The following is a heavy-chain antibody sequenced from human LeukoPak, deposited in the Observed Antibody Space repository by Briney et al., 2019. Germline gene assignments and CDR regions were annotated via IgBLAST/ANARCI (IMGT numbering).Heavy chain of an antibody. Sequence: PGGSLRLSCAASGFTFSRYAMSWVRQAPGKGLEWVSAISGNGGSTDYADSVKGGFTISRDNSKNTLYLQMSSLRAEDTAVYYCAKGAHFYYDSSGDFDYWGQGTLVTVSS. V-gene: IGHV3-23*01. CDR3: AKGAHFYYDSSGDFDY. D-gene: IGHD3-22*01. J-gene: IGHJ4*02. CDR1: GFTFSRYA. CDR2: ISGNGGST.